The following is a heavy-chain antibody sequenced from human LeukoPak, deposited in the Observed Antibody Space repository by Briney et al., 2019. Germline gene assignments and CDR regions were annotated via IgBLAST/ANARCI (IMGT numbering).Heavy chain of an antibody. CDR1: GFTFSSYA. D-gene: IGHD2-8*02. V-gene: IGHV3-30-3*01. CDR3: ARAKKSCTGSCYYFDY. J-gene: IGHJ4*02. CDR2: ISYDGSNK. Sequence: GRSLRLSCAASGFTFSSYAMHWVRQAPGKGLEWVAVISYDGSNKYYADSVKGRFTISRDNSKNTLYLQMNSLRADDTAVYYCARAKKSCTGSCYYFDYWGQGTLVTVSS.